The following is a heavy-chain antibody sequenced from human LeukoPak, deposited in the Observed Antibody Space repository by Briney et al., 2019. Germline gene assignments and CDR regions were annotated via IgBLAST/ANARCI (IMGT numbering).Heavy chain of an antibody. CDR3: ARWGPDFWSDYYPFDY. CDR1: GYSFISYG. Sequence: GASVKVSCKASGYSFISYGISWVRQAPGQGLEWMGWISGHNGQTSYAQKLQGRVTMTTETSTSTVYMELRSPRSDDTAVYYCARWGPDFWSDYYPFDYWGRGTLVIVSS. J-gene: IGHJ4*02. V-gene: IGHV1-18*01. D-gene: IGHD3-3*01. CDR2: ISGHNGQT.